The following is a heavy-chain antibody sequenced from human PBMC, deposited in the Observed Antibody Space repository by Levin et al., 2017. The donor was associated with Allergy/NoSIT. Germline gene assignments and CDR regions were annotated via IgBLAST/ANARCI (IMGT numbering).Heavy chain of an antibody. CDR1: GFTFDDYA. J-gene: IGHJ4*02. D-gene: IGHD3-22*01. Sequence: SLKISCAASGFTFDDYAMHWVRQAPGKGLEWVSGISWNSGSIGYADSVKGRFTISRDNAKNSLYLQMNSLRAEDTALYYCAKGRYYDSSALPWYWGQGTLVTVSS. CDR3: AKGRYYDSSALPWY. CDR2: ISWNSGSI. V-gene: IGHV3-9*01.